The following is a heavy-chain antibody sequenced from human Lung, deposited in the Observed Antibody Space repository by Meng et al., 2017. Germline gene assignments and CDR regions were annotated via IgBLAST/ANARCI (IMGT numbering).Heavy chain of an antibody. J-gene: IGHJ4*02. Sequence: HLHKSGQGRVKPSRPSPLPCAISGDSVSSNSAAWNWIRQSPSRGLEWLGRTYYRSKWYNGYAVSVRSRITINPDTSKNQFSLQLNSVTPEDTAVYYCARSQQWLDSWGQGTLVTVSS. D-gene: IGHD6-19*01. CDR1: GDSVSSNSAA. CDR2: TYYRSKWYN. CDR3: ARSQQWLDS. V-gene: IGHV6-1*01.